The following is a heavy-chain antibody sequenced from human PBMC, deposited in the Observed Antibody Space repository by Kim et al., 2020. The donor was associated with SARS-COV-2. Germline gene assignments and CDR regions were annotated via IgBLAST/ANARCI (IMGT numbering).Heavy chain of an antibody. D-gene: IGHD2-2*01. V-gene: IGHV4-39*01. Sequence: LKSRVIISVDTSKNQFSLKLSSVTAADTAVFYCARWDDCSSTSCYRAFDYWGQGTLVTVSS. CDR3: ARWDDCSSTSCYRAFDY. J-gene: IGHJ4*02.